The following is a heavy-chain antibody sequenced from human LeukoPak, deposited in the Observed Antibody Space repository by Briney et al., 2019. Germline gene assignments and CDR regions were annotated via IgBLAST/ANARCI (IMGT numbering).Heavy chain of an antibody. CDR1: GGSISSYY. Sequence: SETLSLTCTVSGGSISSYYWSWIRQPPGKGLERIGYIYYSGSTNYSPSLKSRVTISVDTSKNQFSLKLSSVTAADTAVYYCARDAEMATITGAFDIWGQGTMVTVSS. CDR2: IYYSGST. V-gene: IGHV4-59*01. J-gene: IGHJ3*02. D-gene: IGHD5-24*01. CDR3: ARDAEMATITGAFDI.